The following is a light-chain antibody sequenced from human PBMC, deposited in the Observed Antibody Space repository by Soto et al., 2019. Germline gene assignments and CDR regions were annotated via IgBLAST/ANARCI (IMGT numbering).Light chain of an antibody. Sequence: SYELTQPLSVSVALGQTARITCGGNNIGSKNVHWYQQKPGQAPVLVIYRDSNRPSGIPERFSGSNSGYTATLTISRAQAGDEADYYCQVWDSSTGVFGGGTKVTVL. V-gene: IGLV3-9*01. CDR1: NIGSKN. CDR3: QVWDSSTGV. J-gene: IGLJ2*01. CDR2: RDS.